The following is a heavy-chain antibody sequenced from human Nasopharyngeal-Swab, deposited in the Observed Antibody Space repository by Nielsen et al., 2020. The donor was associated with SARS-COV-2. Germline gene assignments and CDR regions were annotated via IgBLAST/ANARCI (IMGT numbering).Heavy chain of an antibody. J-gene: IGHJ4*02. CDR2: IKWNGGST. CDR1: GFIFDDYG. Sequence: GESLKISCAASGFIFDDYGMSWVRQAPGKGLEWVSAIKWNGGSTVYADSVKGRFTISRDNAKNSLFLQMNSLRVEDTAFYYCARDRGVVPSNYVDYWGQGTLVTVSS. CDR3: ARDRGVVPSNYVDY. V-gene: IGHV3-20*04. D-gene: IGHD2-2*01.